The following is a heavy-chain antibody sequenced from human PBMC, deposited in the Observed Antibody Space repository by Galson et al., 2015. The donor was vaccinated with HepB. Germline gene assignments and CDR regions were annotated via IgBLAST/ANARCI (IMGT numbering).Heavy chain of an antibody. CDR2: ITWDGDVP. D-gene: IGHD6-19*01. CDR1: GFTFHDFT. Sequence: SLRLSCAASGFTFHDFTMHWVRQRPGKNLEWVSLITWDGDVPYYANSVKGRFTISRDNKRDSLFLQMNSLRSHDTALYYCAKAGGWLGDYKLDGMDIWGQGTTVTVSS. CDR3: AKAGGWLGDYKLDGMDI. J-gene: IGHJ6*02. V-gene: IGHV3-43*01.